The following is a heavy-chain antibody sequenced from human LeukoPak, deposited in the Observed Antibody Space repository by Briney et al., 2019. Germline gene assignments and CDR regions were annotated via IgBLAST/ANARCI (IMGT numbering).Heavy chain of an antibody. CDR1: GFTVSDNY. D-gene: IGHD4-17*01. V-gene: IGHV3-53*01. CDR3: ARVRDGDYYDY. J-gene: IGHJ4*02. CDR2: IYSGSST. Sequence: GGSLRLSCAASGFTVSDNYMSWVRQAPGKGLEWVSLIYSGSSTYYADSVKGRFTISRDNSKNTLYLQMNSLRADDTAVYYCARVRDGDYYDYWGQGTQVTVSS.